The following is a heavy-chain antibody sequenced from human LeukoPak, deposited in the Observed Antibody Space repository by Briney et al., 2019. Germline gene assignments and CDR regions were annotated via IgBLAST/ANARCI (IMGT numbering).Heavy chain of an antibody. J-gene: IGHJ2*01. CDR3: ARDVYDTTGYVYWYFDL. V-gene: IGHV3-21*01. Sequence: PGESLRLSCAASGFTFNMYSMNWVRQAPGKGLEWVSSIISSSSYIYYADSVKGRFTISRDNAKNSLYLQMNSLRAEDTAVYYCARDVYDTTGYVYWYFDLWGRGTLVTVSS. CDR2: IISSSSYI. CDR1: GFTFNMYS. D-gene: IGHD3-22*01.